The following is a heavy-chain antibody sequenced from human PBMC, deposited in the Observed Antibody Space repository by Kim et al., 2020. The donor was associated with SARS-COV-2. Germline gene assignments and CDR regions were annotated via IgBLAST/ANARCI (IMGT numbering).Heavy chain of an antibody. D-gene: IGHD3-3*01. CDR2: IYGGGTT. Sequence: GGSLRLSCAASGLSVSVSQMSWVRQAPGKGLELLSVIYGGGTTDYADSVRGRFTISTDKVNNTLYLQMYSLRAEDSGVYYCAKENDVWSGSLDGWGHGSLVTGSS. J-gene: IGHJ4*01. CDR3: AKENDVWSGSLDG. V-gene: IGHV3-66*01. CDR1: GLSVSVSQ.